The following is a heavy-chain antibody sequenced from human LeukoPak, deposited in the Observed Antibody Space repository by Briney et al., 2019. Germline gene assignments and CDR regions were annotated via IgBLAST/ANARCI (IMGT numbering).Heavy chain of an antibody. CDR2: IYYSGST. V-gene: IGHV4-39*07. D-gene: IGHD2-2*01. CDR1: GGSISSSSYY. CDR3: ARMLIVVVPAEIDY. J-gene: IGHJ4*02. Sequence: SETLSLTCTASGGSISSSSYYWGWIRQPPGKGLEWIGSIYYSGSTYYNPSLKSRVTISVDTSKNQFSLRLSSVTAADTAVFYCARMLIVVVPAEIDYWGQGTLVTVSS.